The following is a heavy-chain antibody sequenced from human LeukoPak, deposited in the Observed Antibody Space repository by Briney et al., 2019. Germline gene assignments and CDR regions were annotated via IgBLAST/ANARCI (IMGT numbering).Heavy chain of an antibody. CDR3: ARVGAQRPHDV. J-gene: IGHJ6*04. CDR2: ISSSGNTI. V-gene: IGHV3-48*03. D-gene: IGHD3-10*01. Sequence: GGSLRLSCAVSGFTFSTYEMSWVRQAPGKGLEWVSYISSSGNTIYYADSVKGRFTISRDNAKNSLYLQMNSLRAEDTAVYYCARVGAQRPHDVWGKETTVTVSS. CDR1: GFTFSTYE.